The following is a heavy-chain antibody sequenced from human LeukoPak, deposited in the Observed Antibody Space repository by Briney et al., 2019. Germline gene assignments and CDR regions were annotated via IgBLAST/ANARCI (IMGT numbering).Heavy chain of an antibody. CDR3: ASWAGGNEPVASFDY. Sequence: ASVKDSCKPTRYSFTAYYIFWMRQAPGQGLECMGWINLYNGATKYAQRFQSRVTMTRDTSISTAYMELSRLRSDDTATYYCASWAGGNEPVASFDYWGQGTLVTVSS. CDR1: RYSFTAYY. CDR2: INLYNGAT. J-gene: IGHJ4*02. V-gene: IGHV1-2*02. D-gene: IGHD1-14*01.